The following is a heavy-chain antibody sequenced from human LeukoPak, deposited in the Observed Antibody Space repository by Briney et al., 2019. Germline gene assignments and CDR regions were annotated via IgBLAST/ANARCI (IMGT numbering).Heavy chain of an antibody. CDR1: GYSISSGYY. D-gene: IGHD5-18*01. J-gene: IGHJ4*02. V-gene: IGHV4-38-2*02. Sequence: SETLSLTCTVSGYSISSGYYWGWIRQPPGKGLEWIGSTYHSGSTYYNPSLKSRVTISVDTSKNQFSLKLSSVTTADTAVYYCARDPPGTAMEKYWGQGTLVTVSS. CDR2: TYHSGST. CDR3: ARDPPGTAMEKY.